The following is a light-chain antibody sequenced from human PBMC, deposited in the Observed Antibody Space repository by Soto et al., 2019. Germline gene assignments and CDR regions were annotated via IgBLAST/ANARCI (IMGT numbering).Light chain of an antibody. CDR3: QQYGSSPPLT. V-gene: IGKV3-20*01. Sequence: TQSAGNLXVSPGEAATVXCTASQSGSRNFDWYQQTRGKALRLLIFGASSRATGIQDRFSGSGSGKDFTLNISRLEPEEFAVYYCQQYGSSPPLTFGGGTKVDIK. J-gene: IGKJ4*01. CDR2: GAS. CDR1: QSGSRN.